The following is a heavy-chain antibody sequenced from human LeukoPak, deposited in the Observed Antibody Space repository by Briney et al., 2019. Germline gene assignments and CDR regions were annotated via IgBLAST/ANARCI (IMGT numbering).Heavy chain of an antibody. Sequence: SVKVSCKASGFTFTSSAMQRVRQARGQRLEWIGWIVVGSDNTNYAQKFQERVTITRDMSTSTAYMELSSLRSEDTAVYYCAAVPWGVATITLIDYWGQGTLVTVSS. CDR1: GFTFTSSA. D-gene: IGHD5-12*01. CDR2: IVVGSDNT. J-gene: IGHJ4*02. CDR3: AAVPWGVATITLIDY. V-gene: IGHV1-58*02.